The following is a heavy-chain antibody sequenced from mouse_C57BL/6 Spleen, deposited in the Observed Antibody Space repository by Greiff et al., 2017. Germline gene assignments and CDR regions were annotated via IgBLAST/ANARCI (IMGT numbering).Heavy chain of an antibody. CDR1: GYSITSGYY. D-gene: IGHD2-12*01. CDR3: ACDYVGAMDY. Sequence: DVKLVESGPGLVKPSQSLSLTCSVTGYSITSGYYWYWIRQFPGNKPEWMGYISYDGSNNYNPSLKNRSSITRDTSKNQFFLKLNSVTTEDTATCYCACDYVGAMDYWGQGTSVTVSS. V-gene: IGHV3-6*01. CDR2: ISYDGSN. J-gene: IGHJ4*01.